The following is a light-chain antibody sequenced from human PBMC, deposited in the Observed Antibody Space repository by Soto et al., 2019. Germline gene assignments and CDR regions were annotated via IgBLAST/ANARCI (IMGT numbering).Light chain of an antibody. V-gene: IGLV1-40*01. J-gene: IGLJ3*02. CDR1: SSNIGADYD. CDR2: GNS. CDR3: QSYDSSLSAVV. Sequence: QSVLTQPPSVSGAPGQRVTISCTGSSSNIGADYDLHWYQQLPGTAPKLLIYGNSNRPSGVPDRFSGSKSGTSASLAITGLQAEDEADYYCQSYDSSLSAVVFGGGTKLTVL.